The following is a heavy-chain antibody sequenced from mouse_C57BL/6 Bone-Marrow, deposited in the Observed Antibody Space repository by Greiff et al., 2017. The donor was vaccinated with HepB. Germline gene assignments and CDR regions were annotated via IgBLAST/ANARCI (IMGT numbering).Heavy chain of an antibody. CDR1: GYTFTSYW. V-gene: IGHV1-64*01. CDR3: ARSPFIT. CDR2: IHHNSCST. Sequence: QVQLQQPGAELVKPGASVKLSCTASGYTFTSYWMPWVKQRPVQGLEWIGMIHHNSCSTNYKEKFKSKSTLTVDKSDSTDYMQLSSLTSEDSAFYCWARSPFITWGQGTLVTVSA. J-gene: IGHJ3*01. D-gene: IGHD1-1*01.